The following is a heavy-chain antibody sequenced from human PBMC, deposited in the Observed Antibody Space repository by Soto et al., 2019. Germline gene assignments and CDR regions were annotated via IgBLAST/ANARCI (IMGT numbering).Heavy chain of an antibody. Sequence: QVHLVQSGAEVKKPGASVKVSCKASGYTFSNYDINWVRQATGQGLEWMGWMNPNSDHTGHAQKFHGRATMTRNTAISTAYMDLSSLRSDDTAVYYCVRGRGFNHAYYYMDVWGKGTTVSVSS. CDR2: MNPNSDHT. J-gene: IGHJ6*03. CDR3: VRGRGFNHAYYYMDV. D-gene: IGHD3-10*01. V-gene: IGHV1-8*01. CDR1: GYTFSNYD.